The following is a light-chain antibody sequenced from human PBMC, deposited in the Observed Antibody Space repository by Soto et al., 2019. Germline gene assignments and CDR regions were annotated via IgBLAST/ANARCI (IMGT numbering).Light chain of an antibody. Sequence: SYELTQPPSVSVAPGKTARITCGGNNIGSKSVHWYQQKPGQAPVLVIYYDSDRPSGIPERFSGSNSGNTATLTISRVEGGDEADYYCQVWDSSSDHPYVVFGGGTKLTVL. J-gene: IGLJ2*01. CDR1: NIGSKS. V-gene: IGLV3-21*04. CDR2: YDS. CDR3: QVWDSSSDHPYVV.